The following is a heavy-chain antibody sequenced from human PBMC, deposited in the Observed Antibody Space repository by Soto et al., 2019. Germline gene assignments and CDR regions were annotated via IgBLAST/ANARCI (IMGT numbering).Heavy chain of an antibody. Sequence: SETLSLTCAFYGGSFSGYYWSLIRQPPGKGLEWIGEINHSGSTNYNPSLKSRVTISVDTSKNQFSLKLSSVTAADTAVYYCATFAGSSGWYFDYWGQGTLVTVSS. CDR1: GGSFSGYY. V-gene: IGHV4-34*01. CDR3: ATFAGSSGWYFDY. CDR2: INHSGST. J-gene: IGHJ4*02. D-gene: IGHD6-19*01.